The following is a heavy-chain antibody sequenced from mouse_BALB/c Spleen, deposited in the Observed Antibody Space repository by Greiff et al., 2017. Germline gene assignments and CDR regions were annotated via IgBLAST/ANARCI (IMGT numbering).Heavy chain of an antibody. V-gene: IGHV7-3*02. D-gene: IGHD2-2*01. CDR3: ARGGGLPDY. CDR2: IRNKANGYTT. Sequence: EVKLVESGGGLVQPGGSLRLSCATSGFTFTDYYMSWVRQPPGKALEWLGFIRNKANGYTTEYSASVKGRFTISRDNSQSILYLQMNTLRAEDSATYYCARGGGLPDYWGQGTTLTVSS. CDR1: GFTFTDYY. J-gene: IGHJ2*01.